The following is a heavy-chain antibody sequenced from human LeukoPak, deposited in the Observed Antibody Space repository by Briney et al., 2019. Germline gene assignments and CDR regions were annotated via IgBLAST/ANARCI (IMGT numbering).Heavy chain of an antibody. D-gene: IGHD3-10*01. V-gene: IGHV4-59*01. CDR2: IYYSGST. J-gene: IGHJ4*02. CDR3: ARATNSGYYGSGSYYTYFDY. Sequence: SETLSLTCTVSGGSISSYYWSWIRQPPGKGLEWIGYIYYSGSTNYNPSLKSRVTISVDTSKNQFSLKLSSVTAADTAVYYCARATNSGYYGSGSYYTYFDYWGQGTLVTVSS. CDR1: GGSISSYY.